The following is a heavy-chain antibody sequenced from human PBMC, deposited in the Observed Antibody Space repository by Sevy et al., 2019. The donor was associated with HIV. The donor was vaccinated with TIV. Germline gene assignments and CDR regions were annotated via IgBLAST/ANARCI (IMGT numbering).Heavy chain of an antibody. CDR1: GFIFSSYA. CDR2: ISYDESNK. CDR3: ARDLSSGYYSYFDY. Sequence: GGSLRLSCAASGFIFSSYAFHWVRQAPGKGLEWVAGISYDESNKYYADSVKGRFTISRDNSKSTLYLQMNSLRAEDTAVYYCARDLSSGYYSYFDYWGQGTLVTVSS. J-gene: IGHJ4*02. V-gene: IGHV3-30-3*01. D-gene: IGHD3-22*01.